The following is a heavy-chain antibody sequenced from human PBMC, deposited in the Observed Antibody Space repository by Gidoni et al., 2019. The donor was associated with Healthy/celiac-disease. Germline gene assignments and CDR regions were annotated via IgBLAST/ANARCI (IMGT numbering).Heavy chain of an antibody. Sequence: QVQLVESGGGVVQPGRSLRLSCAASGFTFSSYGMHWVRQAPGKGLEWVAVIWYDGSNKYYADSVKGRFTISRDNSKNTLYLQMNSLRAEDTAVYYCARDLAHYYDSSGVGSLDYWGQGTLVTVSS. J-gene: IGHJ4*02. D-gene: IGHD3-22*01. V-gene: IGHV3-33*01. CDR1: GFTFSSYG. CDR2: IWYDGSNK. CDR3: ARDLAHYYDSSGVGSLDY.